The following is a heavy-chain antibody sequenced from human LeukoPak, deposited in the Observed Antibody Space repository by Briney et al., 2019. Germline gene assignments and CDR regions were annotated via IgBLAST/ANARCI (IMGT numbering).Heavy chain of an antibody. V-gene: IGHV4-34*01. Sequence: KSSETLSLTCAVYGGSFSGYYWSWIRQPPGKGLEWIGEINHSGSTNYNPSLKSRVTISVDTSKNQFSLKLSSVTAADTAVYYCARVVVAVAGTGPGRQNPNWFDPWGQGTLVTVSS. CDR2: INHSGST. CDR3: ARVVVAVAGTGPGRQNPNWFDP. D-gene: IGHD6-19*01. J-gene: IGHJ5*02. CDR1: GGSFSGYY.